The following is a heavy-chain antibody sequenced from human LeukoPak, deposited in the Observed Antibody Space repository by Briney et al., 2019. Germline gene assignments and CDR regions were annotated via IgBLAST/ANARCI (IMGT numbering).Heavy chain of an antibody. Sequence: PGGSLRLSCAASGFTFSSYAMTWVRQPPGKGLEWVAVISGSGGRAYYVDSVKGRFTISRDNSKNTLYLQMNSPRAEDTAVYYCAKDLTITGAFDIWGQGTMVTVSS. D-gene: IGHD1-20*01. V-gene: IGHV3-23*01. CDR3: AKDLTITGAFDI. J-gene: IGHJ3*02. CDR2: ISGSGGRA. CDR1: GFTFSSYA.